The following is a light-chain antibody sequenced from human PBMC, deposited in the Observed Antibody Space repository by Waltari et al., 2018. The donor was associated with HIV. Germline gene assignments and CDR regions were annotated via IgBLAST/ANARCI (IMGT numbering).Light chain of an antibody. V-gene: IGKV3-11*01. CDR2: DAS. Sequence: EIVLTQSPATLSLSRGERATLSCRASQRISSDLAWYHQNPGQAPRLLIYDASNRATGNPARFSGSRSATDFTLTISSLEPEDFAVYYWQHRSSWPRGTFGQGTKLEIK. J-gene: IGKJ2*01. CDR3: QHRSSWPRGT. CDR1: QRISSD.